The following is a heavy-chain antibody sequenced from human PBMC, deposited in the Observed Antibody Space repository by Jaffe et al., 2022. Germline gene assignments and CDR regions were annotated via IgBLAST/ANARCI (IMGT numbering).Heavy chain of an antibody. J-gene: IGHJ4*02. Sequence: QVQLQESGPGLVKPSETLSLTCAVSGYSISSGYYWGWIRQPPGKGLEWIGSIYHSGSTYYNPSLKSRVTISVDTSKNQFSLKLSSVTAADTAVYYCISGSSIDYWGQGTLVTVSS. CDR2: IYHSGST. V-gene: IGHV4-38-2*01. CDR3: ISGSSIDY. CDR1: GYSISSGYY. D-gene: IGHD6-19*01.